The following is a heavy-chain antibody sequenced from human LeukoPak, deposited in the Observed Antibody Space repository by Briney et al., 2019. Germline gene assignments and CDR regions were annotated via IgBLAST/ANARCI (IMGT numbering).Heavy chain of an antibody. CDR1: GGSISNSL. J-gene: IGHJ2*01. D-gene: IGHD6-13*01. CDR2: VSQSGST. CDR3: AKTYSSSWHNWYFDL. V-gene: IGHV4-59*08. Sequence: SETLSLTCTVSGGSISNSLWSWIRQPPGKGLEWVGYVSQSGSTNYNPSLQNRVTISLDTSEKQSSLKMSSVTAADTAIYYCAKTYSSSWHNWYFDLWGRGTLVTVSS.